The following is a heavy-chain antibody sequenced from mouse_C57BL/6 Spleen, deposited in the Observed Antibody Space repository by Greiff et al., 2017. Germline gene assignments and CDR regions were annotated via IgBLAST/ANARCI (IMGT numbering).Heavy chain of an antibody. V-gene: IGHV5-4*01. CDR1: GFTFSSYA. CDR3: ARDDDYDRGYAMDY. CDR2: ISDGGSYT. Sequence: EVMLVESGGGLVKPGGSLKLSCAASGFTFSSYAMSWVRQTPEKRLEWVATISDGGSYTYYPDNVKGRFTISRDNAKNNLYLQMSHLKSEDTAMYYCARDDDYDRGYAMDYWGQGTSVTVSS. J-gene: IGHJ4*01. D-gene: IGHD2-4*01.